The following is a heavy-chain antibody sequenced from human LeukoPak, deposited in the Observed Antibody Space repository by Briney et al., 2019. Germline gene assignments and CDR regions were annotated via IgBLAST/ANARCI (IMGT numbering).Heavy chain of an antibody. J-gene: IGHJ6*02. CDR1: GFTFSDYY. Sequence: GGSLRLSCAASGFTFSDYYMSWIRQAPGKGLEWVSYISSSSSYTNYADSVKGRFTISRDNAKNSLYLQMNSLRAEDTAVYYCARSPEYYCSSTSCLYYYGMDVWGQGTLVTVSS. CDR3: ARSPEYYCSSTSCLYYYGMDV. V-gene: IGHV3-11*06. CDR2: ISSSSSYT. D-gene: IGHD2-2*01.